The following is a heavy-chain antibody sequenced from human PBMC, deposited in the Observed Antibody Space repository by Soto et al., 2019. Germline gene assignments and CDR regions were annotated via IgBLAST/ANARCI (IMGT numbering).Heavy chain of an antibody. J-gene: IGHJ3*01. CDR3: ARDHSSTSAFDV. CDR2: ISDSSSTI. V-gene: IGHV3-48*01. CDR1: GFTFSSYS. Sequence: GGSLRLSCAASGFTFSSYSMNWVRQAPGKGLEWVSYISDSSSTIYYADSVKGRFTISRDNAKNSLFLQMNSLRVEDMAVYYCARDHSSTSAFDVWGQGTMVTVSS. D-gene: IGHD6-6*01.